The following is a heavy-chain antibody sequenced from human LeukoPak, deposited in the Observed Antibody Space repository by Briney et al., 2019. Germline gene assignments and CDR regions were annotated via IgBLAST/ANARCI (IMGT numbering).Heavy chain of an antibody. Sequence: AASVKVSCKASGYTFTSYGISWVRQAPGQGLEWMGWISAYNGNTNYAQKLQGRDTMTTDTSTSTAYMELRSLRSDDTAVYYCARDALIAAAGTSSGRWGQGTLVTVSS. D-gene: IGHD6-13*01. V-gene: IGHV1-18*01. CDR1: GYTFTSYG. CDR2: ISAYNGNT. CDR3: ARDALIAAAGTSSGR. J-gene: IGHJ4*02.